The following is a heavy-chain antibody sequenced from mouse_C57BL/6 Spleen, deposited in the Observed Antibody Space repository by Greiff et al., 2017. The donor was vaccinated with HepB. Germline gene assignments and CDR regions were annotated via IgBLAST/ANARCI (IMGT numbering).Heavy chain of an antibody. CDR2: IRSKSNNYAT. J-gene: IGHJ1*03. Sequence: EVQLVESGGGLVQPKGSLKLSCAASGFSFNTYAMNWVRQAPGKGLEWVARIRSKSNNYATYYADSVKDRFTISRDDSESMLYLQMNNLKTEDTAMYYCVRRDYYGSYWYFDVWGTGTTVTVSS. CDR3: VRRDYYGSYWYFDV. V-gene: IGHV10-1*01. D-gene: IGHD1-1*01. CDR1: GFSFNTYA.